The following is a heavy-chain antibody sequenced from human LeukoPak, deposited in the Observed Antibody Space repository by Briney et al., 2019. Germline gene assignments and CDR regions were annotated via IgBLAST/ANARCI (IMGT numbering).Heavy chain of an antibody. Sequence: ASVKVSCKASAYTFTGYYMHWVRQAPGQGLEWMGWISAYNGNTNYAQKLQGRVTMTTDTSTSTAYMELRSLRSDDTAVYYCARDLNLLGSGWSGGDYWGQGTLVTVSS. CDR1: AYTFTGYY. V-gene: IGHV1-18*01. D-gene: IGHD6-19*01. J-gene: IGHJ4*02. CDR3: ARDLNLLGSGWSGGDY. CDR2: ISAYNGNT.